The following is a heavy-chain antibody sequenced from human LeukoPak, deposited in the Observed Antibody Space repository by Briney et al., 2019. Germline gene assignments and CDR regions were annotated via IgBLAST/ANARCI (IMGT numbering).Heavy chain of an antibody. CDR3: FRGLSQGYYYGLDV. Sequence: GGSLRLSCAASGFTFSDYYMSWIRQAPVKELEWVAVIWYDGSNKYYADSVKGRFTISRDNSKNTLYLQMNSLRAEDTAAYYCFRGLSQGYYYGLDVWGQGTTVTVSS. CDR2: IWYDGSNK. V-gene: IGHV3-33*08. CDR1: GFTFSDYY. J-gene: IGHJ6*02.